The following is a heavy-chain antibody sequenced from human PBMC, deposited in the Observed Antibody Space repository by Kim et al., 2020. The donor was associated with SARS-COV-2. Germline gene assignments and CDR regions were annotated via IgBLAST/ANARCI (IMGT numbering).Heavy chain of an antibody. CDR1: GFSLSTSGVG. CDR2: IYWDDDK. J-gene: IGHJ4*02. Sequence: SGPTLVNPTQTLTLTCTFSGFSLSTSGVGVGWIRQPPGKALEWLALIYWDDDKRYSPSLKSRLTITKDTSKNQVVLTMTNMDPVDTATYYCAHSLYDSSGQLGAPRYFDYWGQGTLVTVSS. V-gene: IGHV2-5*02. D-gene: IGHD3-22*01. CDR3: AHSLYDSSGQLGAPRYFDY.